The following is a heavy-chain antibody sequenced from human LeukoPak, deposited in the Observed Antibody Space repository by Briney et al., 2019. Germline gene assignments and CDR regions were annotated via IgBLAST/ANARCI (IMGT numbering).Heavy chain of an antibody. CDR2: IYSGGST. CDR3: ARVGYTDTWYSSPPFDY. Sequence: GGSLRLSCAASGFTVSSNYMSWVRQAPGKGLEWVSVIYSGGSTYYADSVKGRFTISRDNSKNILYLQMNSLRAEDTALYYCARVGYTDTWYSSPPFDYWGQGTLVTVSS. CDR1: GFTVSSNY. V-gene: IGHV3-66*01. J-gene: IGHJ4*02. D-gene: IGHD2-15*01.